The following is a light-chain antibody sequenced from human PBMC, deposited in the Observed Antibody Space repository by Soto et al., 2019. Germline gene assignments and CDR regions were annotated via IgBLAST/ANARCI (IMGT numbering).Light chain of an antibody. CDR1: SSDIGAYDY. CDR3: SSFTTSDTWV. CDR2: EVN. J-gene: IGLJ3*02. Sequence: QSALTQPASLSGSPGQSITISCTGTSSDIGAYDYVSWFQQHPGKAPKLMISEVNNRPSGVSNRFSGSKSGNTAYLTISGLQAEDDADYYCSSFTTSDTWVLGGGTKLTVL. V-gene: IGLV2-14*01.